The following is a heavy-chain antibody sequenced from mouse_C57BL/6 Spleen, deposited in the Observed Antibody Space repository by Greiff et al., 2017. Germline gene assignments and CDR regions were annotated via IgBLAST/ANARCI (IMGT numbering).Heavy chain of an antibody. CDR1: GYSITSGYY. V-gene: IGHV3-6*01. J-gene: IGHJ1*03. D-gene: IGHD1-1*01. Sequence: ESGPGLVKPSQSLSLTCSVTGYSITSGYYWNWIRQFPGNKLEWMGYISYDGSNNYNPSLKNRISITRDTSKNQFFLKLNSVTTEDTATYYCARDDYGSSDGYFDVWGTGTTVTVSA. CDR2: ISYDGSN. CDR3: ARDDYGSSDGYFDV.